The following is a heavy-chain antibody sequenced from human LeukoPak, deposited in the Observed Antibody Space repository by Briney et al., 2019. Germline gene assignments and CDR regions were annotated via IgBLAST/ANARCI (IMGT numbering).Heavy chain of an antibody. CDR3: ARLAYYDNSGSSRPFDI. CDR2: IYWDDDK. J-gene: IGHJ3*02. Sequence: SGPSLVKPTQTLTLTCAFFGFSLTTREVGVGWIRQPPGKALEWLALIYWDDDKRYRPSLKSRLTITKDTSKKQVVLTVTNLDPVDTATYYCARLAYYDNSGSSRPFDIWGQGTRVTVSS. CDR1: GFSLTTREVG. D-gene: IGHD3-22*01. V-gene: IGHV2-5*02.